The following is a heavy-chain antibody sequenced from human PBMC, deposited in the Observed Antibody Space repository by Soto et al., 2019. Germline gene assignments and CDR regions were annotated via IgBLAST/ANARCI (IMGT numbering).Heavy chain of an antibody. CDR2: IYPGDSDT. D-gene: IGHD3-10*01. CDR1: GYSFTSYW. J-gene: IGHJ6*02. V-gene: IGHV5-51*01. Sequence: GESLKISCKGSGYSFTSYWIGWVRQMPGKGLEWMGIIYPGDSDTRYSPSFQGQVTISADKSISTAYLQWSSLKASDTAMYYCARHLGRGVAEGYYYGVDVWGQGTRVTVYS. CDR3: ARHLGRGVAEGYYYGVDV.